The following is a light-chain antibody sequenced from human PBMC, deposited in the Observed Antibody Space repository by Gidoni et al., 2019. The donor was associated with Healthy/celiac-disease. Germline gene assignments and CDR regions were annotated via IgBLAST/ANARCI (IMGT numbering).Light chain of an antibody. CDR3: AAWDDSLNGRV. Sequence: QSVLTQQPSASGTTGQRVTTSCSGSSSNNGSNTVHWYQQLPGTAPKLLIYSNNQRPSGVPDRFSGSKSGTSASLAISGLQSADESDYYCAAWDDSLNGRVFGGGTKLTVL. V-gene: IGLV1-44*01. J-gene: IGLJ3*02. CDR1: SSNNGSNT. CDR2: SNN.